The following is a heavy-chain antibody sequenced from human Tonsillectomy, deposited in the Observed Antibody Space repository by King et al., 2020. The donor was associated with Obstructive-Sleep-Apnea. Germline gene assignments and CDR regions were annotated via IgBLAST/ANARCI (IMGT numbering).Heavy chain of an antibody. D-gene: IGHD5-18*01. V-gene: IGHV5-51*01. Sequence: QLVQSGAEVKKPGESLKISCKGSGYSSTNYWIGWVRQMPGKGLEWMGIIYTGDSDTRDSPSFQGQVTISADKSISTAYLQWTSLKASDSAMYFCARRDTAMARFDYWGQGTLVTVSS. CDR1: GYSSTNYW. CDR3: ARRDTAMARFDY. CDR2: IYTGDSDT. J-gene: IGHJ4*02.